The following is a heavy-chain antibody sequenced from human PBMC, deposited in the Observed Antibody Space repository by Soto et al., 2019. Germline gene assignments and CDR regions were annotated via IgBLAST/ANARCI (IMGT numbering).Heavy chain of an antibody. CDR3: AKHPYIAAAGTHLDP. D-gene: IGHD6-13*01. Sequence: GGSLRLSCSASGFTFSSYAMSWVRQAPGKGLEWVSAISGSGGSTYYADSVKGRFTISRDNSKNTLYLQMNSLRAEDTAVYYCAKHPYIAAAGTHLDPWGQGTLVTVSS. CDR2: ISGSGGST. CDR1: GFTFSSYA. J-gene: IGHJ5*02. V-gene: IGHV3-23*01.